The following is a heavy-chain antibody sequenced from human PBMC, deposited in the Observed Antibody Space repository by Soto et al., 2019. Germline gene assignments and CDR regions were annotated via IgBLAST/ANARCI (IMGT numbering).Heavy chain of an antibody. CDR1: GFTFSSFW. J-gene: IGHJ4*02. CDR3: TRAVAGSSRDY. D-gene: IGHD6-19*01. Sequence: EVQLVESGGGLVQPGGSLRLSCAASGFTFSSFWMSWVRQAPGKGLEWVASISQEGSEKNYVDSVKGRFSISRDNAKNSLFLQMNSLRGEDTALYYCTRAVAGSSRDYWGRGTLVTVSS. CDR2: ISQEGSEK. V-gene: IGHV3-7*04.